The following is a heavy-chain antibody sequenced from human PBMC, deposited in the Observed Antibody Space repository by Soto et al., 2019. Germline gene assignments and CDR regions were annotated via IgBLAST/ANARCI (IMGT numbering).Heavy chain of an antibody. CDR2: FDPEDGET. CDR3: ATFPAGGMATIPRY. J-gene: IGHJ4*02. CDR1: GYTLTELS. D-gene: IGHD5-12*01. V-gene: IGHV1-24*01. Sequence: ASVKVSCKVSGYTLTELSMHWVRQAPGKGLEWMGGFDPEDGETIYAQKFQGRVTMTEDTSTDTAYMELSSLRSEDTAVYYCATFPAGGMATIPRYWGQGTLVTVSS.